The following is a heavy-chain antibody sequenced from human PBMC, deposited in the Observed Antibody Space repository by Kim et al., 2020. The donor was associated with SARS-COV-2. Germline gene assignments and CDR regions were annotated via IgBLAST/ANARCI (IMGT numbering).Heavy chain of an antibody. CDR2: IKPDGSEI. CDR1: GFSFSDYW. CDR3: ATDLNWEAY. Sequence: GGSLRLSCEVSGFSFSDYWMTWVRQAQGKGLESVANIKPDGSEIYYMDSVRGRFTISRDNAKRSLYLHMTSLRAEDTALYYCATDLNWEAYWGQGTLVTVSS. J-gene: IGHJ4*02. V-gene: IGHV3-7*03. D-gene: IGHD7-27*01.